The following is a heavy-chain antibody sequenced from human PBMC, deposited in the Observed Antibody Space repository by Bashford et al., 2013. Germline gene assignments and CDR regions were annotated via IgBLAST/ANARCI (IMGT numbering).Heavy chain of an antibody. CDR3: ARGSGSYHYFDY. D-gene: IGHD3-10*01. CDR2: MDYSGST. V-gene: IGHV4-39*01. CDR1: GGSISSSSSN. J-gene: IGHJ4*02. Sequence: SETLSLTCRVSGGSISSSSSNWGWIRQPPGKGLEWIGTMDYSGSTHYNPSLKSRVTISVDTSKNQFSLRLSSVTAADTALYSCARGSGSYHYFDYWGQGTLVTVSS.